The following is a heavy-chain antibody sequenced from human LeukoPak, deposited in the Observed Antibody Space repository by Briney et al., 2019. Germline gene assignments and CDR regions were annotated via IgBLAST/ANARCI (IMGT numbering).Heavy chain of an antibody. Sequence: GGSLRLSCAASGFRFSSYAMSWVRQAPGKGLEWVSAISGSGVSTYYADSVKGRFTVSRDNSKNTLYLQMNSLRAEDTAVYYCAPVRVRDFWSGYPLDYYYYMDVWGKGTTVTVSS. V-gene: IGHV3-23*01. CDR2: ISGSGVST. CDR1: GFRFSSYA. J-gene: IGHJ6*03. CDR3: APVRVRDFWSGYPLDYYYYMDV. D-gene: IGHD3-3*01.